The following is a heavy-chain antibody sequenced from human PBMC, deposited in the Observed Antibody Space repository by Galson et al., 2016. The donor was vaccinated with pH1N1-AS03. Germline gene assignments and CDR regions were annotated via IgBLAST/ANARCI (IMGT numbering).Heavy chain of an antibody. V-gene: IGHV3-11*01. D-gene: IGHD1-1*01. J-gene: IGHJ4*02. Sequence: SLRLSCAASGFTFSNAWMSWIRQAPGKGLEWISFISTAGITTHYEDSVKGRFTISRDNANNSLYLEMTSLRPEDTAIYYCAINWNYFNLCGQGVLGTVSS. CDR3: AINWNYFNL. CDR2: ISTAGITT. CDR1: GFTFSNAW.